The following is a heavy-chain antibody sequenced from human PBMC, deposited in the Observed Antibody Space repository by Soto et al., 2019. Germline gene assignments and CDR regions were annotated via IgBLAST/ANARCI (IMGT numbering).Heavy chain of an antibody. V-gene: IGHV1-69*13. Sequence: SVKVSCKASGGTFSSYAISWVRQAPGQGLEWMGGIIPIFGTANYAQKFQGRVTITADESTSTAYMELSSLRSEDTAVYYCARVCSPYYDSSGYYAGAFDIWGQGTMVTVSS. CDR2: IIPIFGTA. D-gene: IGHD3-22*01. CDR1: GGTFSSYA. CDR3: ARVCSPYYDSSGYYAGAFDI. J-gene: IGHJ3*02.